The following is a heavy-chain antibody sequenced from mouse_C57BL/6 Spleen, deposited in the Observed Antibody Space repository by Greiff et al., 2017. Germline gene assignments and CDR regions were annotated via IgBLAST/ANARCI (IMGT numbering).Heavy chain of an antibody. Sequence: VQLQQSVAELVRPGASVKLSCTASGYNIKNTYMHWVKQRPEQGLEWIGRIDPSYGNTNYDPKFQGKATITVDTSSSTAYLQLSSLTSEDTAIXYCASYYNDFDYWGQGTTLTVSS. V-gene: IGHV14-3*01. J-gene: IGHJ2*01. CDR2: IDPSYGNT. CDR3: ASYYNDFDY. D-gene: IGHD2-12*01. CDR1: GYNIKNTY.